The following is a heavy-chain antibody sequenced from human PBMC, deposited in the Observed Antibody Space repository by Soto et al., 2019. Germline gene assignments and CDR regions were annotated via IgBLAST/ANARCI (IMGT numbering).Heavy chain of an antibody. V-gene: IGHV1-69*13. CDR2: IIPIFGTA. D-gene: IGHD3-9*01. CDR1: GGTFSSYA. CDR3: ARPLVTPLDAFDI. Sequence: AASVKVSCKASGGTFSSYAISWVRQAPGQGLEWMGGIIPIFGTANYAQKFQGRVTITADESTSTAYMELSSLRSEDTAVYYCARPLVTPLDAFDIWGQGPMATVSS. J-gene: IGHJ3*02.